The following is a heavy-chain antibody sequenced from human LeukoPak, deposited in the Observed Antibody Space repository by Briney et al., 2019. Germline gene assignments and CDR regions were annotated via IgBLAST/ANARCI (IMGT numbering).Heavy chain of an antibody. Sequence: SETLSLTCPVSGGSISSYYWSWIRQPPGKGLEWIGYIYYSGSTNYNPSLKSRVTISVDTSKNQFSLELSSVTAADTAVYYCARDAVGATVYYYYMDVWGKGTTVTVSS. CDR1: GGSISSYY. V-gene: IGHV4-59*01. CDR2: IYYSGST. D-gene: IGHD1-26*01. CDR3: ARDAVGATVYYYYMDV. J-gene: IGHJ6*03.